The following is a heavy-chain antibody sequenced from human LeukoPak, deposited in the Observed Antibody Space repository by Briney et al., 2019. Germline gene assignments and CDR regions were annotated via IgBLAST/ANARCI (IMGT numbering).Heavy chain of an antibody. J-gene: IGHJ3*02. CDR2: ISSSSNYI. V-gene: IGHV3-21*01. D-gene: IGHD1-26*01. CDR3: ARDVGASAPDAFDI. Sequence: KPGGSLRLSCAASGFTFSTYNMNWVRQAPGKGLEWVSSISSSSNYIYYADSVKGRFTISRDNAKNSLYLPMNSLRAEDTDVYYCARDVGASAPDAFDIWGQGTMVTVSS. CDR1: GFTFSTYN.